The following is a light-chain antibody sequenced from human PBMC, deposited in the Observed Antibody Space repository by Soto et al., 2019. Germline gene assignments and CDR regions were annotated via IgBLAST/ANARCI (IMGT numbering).Light chain of an antibody. Sequence: IVLTQSPATLSLSPGERATLSCRASQSVRSYLAWYQQKPGQAPRLLIYGASSRATGIPDRFSGSGSGTGFTLTISSLQSEDSAVYYCQQYNSWLWTFGQGTKVDIK. V-gene: IGKV3D-15*01. CDR3: QQYNSWLWT. J-gene: IGKJ1*01. CDR1: QSVRSY. CDR2: GAS.